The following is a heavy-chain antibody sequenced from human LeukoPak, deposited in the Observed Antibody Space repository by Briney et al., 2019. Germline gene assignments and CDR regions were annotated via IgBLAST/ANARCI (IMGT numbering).Heavy chain of an antibody. V-gene: IGHV3-30-3*01. J-gene: IGHJ6*02. CDR3: AKDTAMEEYFYYYYGMDV. D-gene: IGHD5-18*01. CDR2: ISYDGSNK. CDR1: GFTFSSYA. Sequence: PGGSLRLSCAASGFTFSSYAMHWVRQAPGKGLEWVAVISYDGSNKYYADSVKGRFTISRDNSKNTLYLQMNSLRAEDTAVYYCAKDTAMEEYFYYYYGMDVWGQGTTVTVSS.